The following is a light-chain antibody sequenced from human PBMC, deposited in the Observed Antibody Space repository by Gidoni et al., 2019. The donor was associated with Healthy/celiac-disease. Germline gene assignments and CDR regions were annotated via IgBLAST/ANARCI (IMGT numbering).Light chain of an antibody. CDR1: SSNIGAGYD. Sequence: VLTQPLSVPGAPGQRLTIPCTGSSSNIGAGYDVHWYQQLPGTAPKLLIYGNSNRPSGVPDRFSGSKSGTSASLAITGLQAEDEADYYCQSYDSSLSAVVFGGGTKLTVL. CDR3: QSYDSSLSAVV. J-gene: IGLJ2*01. V-gene: IGLV1-40*01. CDR2: GNS.